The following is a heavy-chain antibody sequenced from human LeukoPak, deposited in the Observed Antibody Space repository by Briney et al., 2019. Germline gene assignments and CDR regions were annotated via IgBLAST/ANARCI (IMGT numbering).Heavy chain of an antibody. D-gene: IGHD2-15*01. CDR1: GYSISSGYY. CDR2: IYHSGST. V-gene: IGHV4-38-2*02. J-gene: IGHJ5*02. CDR3: ARDLYCSGGSCPQRSFDP. Sequence: SETLSLTCTVSGYSISSGYYWGWIRQPPGKGLEWIGNIYHSGSTYYNPSLKSRVTISVDTSKNQFSLKLSSVTAADTAVYYCARDLYCSGGSCPQRSFDPWGQGTLVTVSS.